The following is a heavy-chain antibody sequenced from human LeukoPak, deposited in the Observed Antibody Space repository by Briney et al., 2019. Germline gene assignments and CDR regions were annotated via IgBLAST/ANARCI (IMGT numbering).Heavy chain of an antibody. CDR1: GGSISSYY. V-gene: IGHV4-59*01. CDR2: IYYSGST. Sequence: SETLSLTCTVSGGSISSYYWSWIRQPPGKGREWIGYIYYSGSTNYNPSLKSRVTISVDTSKNQFSLKLSSVTAADTAVYYCARGGSYCSGGSCYSVPFDYWGQGTLVTVSS. D-gene: IGHD2-15*01. CDR3: ARGGSYCSGGSCYSVPFDY. J-gene: IGHJ4*02.